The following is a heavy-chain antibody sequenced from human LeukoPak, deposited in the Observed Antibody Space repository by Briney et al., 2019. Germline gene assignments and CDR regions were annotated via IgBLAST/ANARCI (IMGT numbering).Heavy chain of an antibody. Sequence: GGSLRLSCAASGFNFNRHSLNWVRQAPGKGLEWVSSISSSSTYIYYADSVKGRFTISRDNAKNSLYLQMNSLRAEDTAVYYCARSEAVADIFDHWGQGTLVTVTS. CDR3: ARSEAVADIFDH. J-gene: IGHJ4*02. CDR1: GFNFNRHS. V-gene: IGHV3-21*01. D-gene: IGHD6-19*01. CDR2: ISSSSTYI.